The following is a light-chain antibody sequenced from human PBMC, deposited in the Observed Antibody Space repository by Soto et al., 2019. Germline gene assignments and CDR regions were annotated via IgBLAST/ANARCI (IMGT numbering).Light chain of an antibody. Sequence: EAVMTQSPATLSVSLGERATLSCRASQSISSNLAWYQQQPGQAPRLLISGASTRATGVPDRFSGSGSGTEFTLTISSLQSEDVAVYYCQQYNNWPITFGQGTRLDIK. CDR3: QQYNNWPIT. CDR2: GAS. J-gene: IGKJ5*01. V-gene: IGKV3-15*01. CDR1: QSISSN.